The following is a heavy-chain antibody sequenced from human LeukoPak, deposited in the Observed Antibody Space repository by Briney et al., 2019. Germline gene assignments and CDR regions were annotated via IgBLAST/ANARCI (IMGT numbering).Heavy chain of an antibody. CDR1: GFTFSTYN. J-gene: IGHJ4*02. V-gene: IGHV3-21*01. D-gene: IGHD3-22*01. CDR3: ARPSVKYDSSGYQPNPFDY. CDR2: ITSSSNYL. Sequence: PGGSLRLSCAASGFTFSTYNMNWVRQAPGKGLEWVSSITSSSNYLYYADSVKGRFTISRDNAKNSLYQQMTSLRAEDTAVYYCARPSVKYDSSGYQPNPFDYWGQGTLVTVSS.